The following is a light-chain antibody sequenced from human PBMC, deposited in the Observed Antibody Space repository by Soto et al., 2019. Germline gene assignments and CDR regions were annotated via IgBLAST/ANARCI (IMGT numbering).Light chain of an antibody. Sequence: EIVMTQSPATLSVSPGERATLSCRASQSVTSNLAWYQQKRGQAPRLLIYGASTRATGIPARFSGSGSGTEFTLTTSSLQSEDLAVYYCQQYNNWPLTFGGGTKVDIK. CDR2: GAS. CDR1: QSVTSN. CDR3: QQYNNWPLT. V-gene: IGKV3-15*01. J-gene: IGKJ4*01.